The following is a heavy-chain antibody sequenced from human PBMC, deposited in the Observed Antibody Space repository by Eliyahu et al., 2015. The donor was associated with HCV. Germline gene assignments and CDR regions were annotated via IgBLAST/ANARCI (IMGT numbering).Heavy chain of an antibody. CDR1: GFTFXSYG. J-gene: IGHJ6*02. CDR3: ARARYGNYYGMDV. V-gene: IGHV3-33*01. Sequence: QVQLVESGGGVVQPGRSLRLSCAASGFTFXSYGXHWVRQAPGKGLGWVAVIWYDGSNKYYADSVKGRFTISRDNSKNTLYLQMNSLRAEDTAVYYCARARYGNYYGMDVWGQGTTVTVSS. D-gene: IGHD4-17*01. CDR2: IWYDGSNK.